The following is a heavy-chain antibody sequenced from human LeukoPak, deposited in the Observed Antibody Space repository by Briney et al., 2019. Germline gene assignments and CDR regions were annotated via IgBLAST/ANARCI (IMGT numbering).Heavy chain of an antibody. Sequence: GGSLRLSCAASGFTFSSYSMNWVRQAPGKGLEWVSSISSSSNYIYYADSVKGRFTISRDNSKNTLYLQMNSLRAEDTAVYYCARAKDTAMANDAFDIWGQGTMVTVSS. D-gene: IGHD5-18*01. CDR1: GFTFSSYS. V-gene: IGHV3-21*04. CDR2: ISSSSNYI. CDR3: ARAKDTAMANDAFDI. J-gene: IGHJ3*02.